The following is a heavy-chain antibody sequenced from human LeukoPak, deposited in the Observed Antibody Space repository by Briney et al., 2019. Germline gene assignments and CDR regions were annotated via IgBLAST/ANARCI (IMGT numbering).Heavy chain of an antibody. CDR3: ARGGGYSYGYGYYFDY. CDR2: INHSGST. CDR1: GGSFSGYY. D-gene: IGHD5-18*01. Sequence: SETLSLTCAVYGGSFSGYYWSWIRQPPGKGLEWIGEINHSGSTNYNPSLKSRVTISVDTSKNQFSLKLSSATAADTAVYYCARGGGYSYGYGYYFDYWGQGTLVTVSS. V-gene: IGHV4-34*01. J-gene: IGHJ4*02.